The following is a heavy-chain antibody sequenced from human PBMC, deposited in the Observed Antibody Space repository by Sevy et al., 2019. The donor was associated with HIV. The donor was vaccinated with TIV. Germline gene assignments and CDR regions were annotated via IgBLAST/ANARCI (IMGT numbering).Heavy chain of an antibody. CDR2: ISGNADAT. D-gene: IGHD5-18*01. CDR3: VKEVSQYSYSDY. CDR1: GFTFSNYA. V-gene: IGHV3-23*01. Sequence: GGSLRLSCAASGFTFSNYAMSWVRQTPGKGLEWVSAISGNADATYYTDSVKGRFTISRDNSKNTVDLQMNSLRAEDTAVYYCVKEVSQYSYSDYWGQGTLVTVSS. J-gene: IGHJ4*02.